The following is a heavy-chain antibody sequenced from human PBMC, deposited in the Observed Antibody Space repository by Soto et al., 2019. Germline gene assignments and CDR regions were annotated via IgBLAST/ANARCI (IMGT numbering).Heavy chain of an antibody. Sequence: QMQLVEAGGGVVQPGRSLRLSCVASGFTFDLNGLHWVRQAPGKGLEWVTVISYDGSDKYYADSLKGRVTVSRDNSKNTLYLHMDSLRTEDPAIYYCARDRGAGRENYFGMDVWGQGTTVTVSS. CDR1: GFTFDLNG. D-gene: IGHD3-10*01. V-gene: IGHV3-30-3*01. CDR3: ARDRGAGRENYFGMDV. CDR2: ISYDGSDK. J-gene: IGHJ6*02.